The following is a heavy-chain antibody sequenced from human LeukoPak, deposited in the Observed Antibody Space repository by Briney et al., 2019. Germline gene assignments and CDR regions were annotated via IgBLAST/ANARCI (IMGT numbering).Heavy chain of an antibody. CDR1: GYTLTELS. CDR2: FDPEDGET. D-gene: IGHD1-26*01. CDR3: ARGHSHLVGARRNWFDP. V-gene: IGHV1-24*01. J-gene: IGHJ5*02. Sequence: ASVKVSCKVSGYTLTELSMHWVRQAPGKGLEWMGGFDPEDGETIYAQKFQGRVTMTEDTSTDTAYMELSSLRSEDTAVYYCARGHSHLVGARRNWFDPWGQGTLVTVSS.